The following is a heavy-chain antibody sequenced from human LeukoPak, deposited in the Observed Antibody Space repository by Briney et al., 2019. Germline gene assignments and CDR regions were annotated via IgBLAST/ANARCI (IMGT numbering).Heavy chain of an antibody. V-gene: IGHV4-39*01. CDR2: IYYSGST. J-gene: IGHJ1*01. CDR1: GGSISSSSYY. CDR3: ASMGVDTTMVTPEYFQH. D-gene: IGHD5-18*01. Sequence: SETLSHTCTVSGGSISSSSYYWGWIRQPPGKGLEWIGTIYYSGSTYYNPSLKSRVTISVDTSKKQFSLKLSSVTAADTAVYYCASMGVDTTMVTPEYFQHWGQGTLVTVSS.